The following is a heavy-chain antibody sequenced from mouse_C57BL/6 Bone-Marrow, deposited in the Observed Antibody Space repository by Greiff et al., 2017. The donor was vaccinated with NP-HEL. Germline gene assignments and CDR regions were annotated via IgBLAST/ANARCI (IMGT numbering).Heavy chain of an antibody. J-gene: IGHJ3*01. Sequence: QVQLQQSGAELARPGASVKLSCKASGYTFTSYGISWVKQRTGQGLEWIGEIYPRSGNTYYNEKFKGKATLTADKSSSTAYMELRSLTSEDSAVYFCARERTAQATFPSWFAYWGQGTLVTVSA. V-gene: IGHV1-81*01. CDR1: GYTFTSYG. D-gene: IGHD3-2*02. CDR3: ARERTAQATFPSWFAY. CDR2: IYPRSGNT.